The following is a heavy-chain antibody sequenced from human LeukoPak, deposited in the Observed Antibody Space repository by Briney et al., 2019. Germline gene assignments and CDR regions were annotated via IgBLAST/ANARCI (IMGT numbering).Heavy chain of an antibody. J-gene: IGHJ4*02. CDR3: AKDPPTYFGYFDCLRFDY. Sequence: GGSLRLSCAASGFTFSSYAMIWVRQAPGKGLEGVSAISGSGGSTYYADSVKGRFTISRDNSKNTLYLQMNSLRAEDTAVYYCAKDPPTYFGYFDCLRFDYWGQGTLVTVSS. V-gene: IGHV3-23*01. D-gene: IGHD3-9*01. CDR1: GFTFSSYA. CDR2: ISGSGGST.